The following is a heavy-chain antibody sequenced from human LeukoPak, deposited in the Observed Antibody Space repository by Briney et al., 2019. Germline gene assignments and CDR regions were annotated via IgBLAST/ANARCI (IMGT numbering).Heavy chain of an antibody. J-gene: IGHJ4*02. D-gene: IGHD5-12*01. CDR2: IYYSGTT. CDR3: ARRDRWLRPFDY. CDR1: GGSISTYF. V-gene: IGHV4-59*12. Sequence: SETLSLTCTVSGGSISTYFWSWIRQPPGKGLEWIGYIYYSGTTNYNPSLKSRVTISVDTSKNQFSLKLSSVTAAGTAVYYCARRDRWLRPFDYWGQGTLVTVSS.